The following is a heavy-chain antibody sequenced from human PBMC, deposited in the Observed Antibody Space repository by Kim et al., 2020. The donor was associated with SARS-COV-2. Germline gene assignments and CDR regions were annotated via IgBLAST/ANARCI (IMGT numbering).Heavy chain of an antibody. V-gene: IGHV4-31*02. CDR2: T. D-gene: IGHD6-13*01. CDR3: ARENSSSWADY. J-gene: IGHJ4*02. Sequence: TYYTPSLKSRVTISVDTSKNQFSLKLSSVTAADTAVYYCARENSSSWADYWGQGTLVTVSS.